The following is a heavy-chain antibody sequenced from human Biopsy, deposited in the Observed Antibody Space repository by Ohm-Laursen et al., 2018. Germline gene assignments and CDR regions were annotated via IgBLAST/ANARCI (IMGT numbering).Heavy chain of an antibody. J-gene: IGHJ6*02. CDR1: GGSISSDY. CDR2: IYYSGST. D-gene: IGHD2/OR15-2a*01. V-gene: IGHV4-59*01. CDR3: ARATNSTGWPYYYFYGMGV. Sequence: TLSLTCTVSGGSISSDYWSWIRQTPGKGLEWIGYIYYSGSTNYKPSLDSRVAISADTSKNQFSLRLNSVTAADTAVYYCARATNSTGWPYYYFYGMGVWGQGTTVTVSS.